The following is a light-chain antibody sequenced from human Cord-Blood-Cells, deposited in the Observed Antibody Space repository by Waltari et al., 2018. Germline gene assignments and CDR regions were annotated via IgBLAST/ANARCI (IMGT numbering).Light chain of an antibody. V-gene: IGKV1-39*01. J-gene: IGKJ2*01. CDR2: AAS. CDR3: QQSDSTPYT. Sequence: DIQMTQSPSSLSASVGDRVTITCRARQSISSYLNWYQQKPGKAPKLLIYAASSLQSGVPARFSGSGSGTDCTLTISSLQPEDFATYYCQQSDSTPYTFGQGTKLEIK. CDR1: QSISSY.